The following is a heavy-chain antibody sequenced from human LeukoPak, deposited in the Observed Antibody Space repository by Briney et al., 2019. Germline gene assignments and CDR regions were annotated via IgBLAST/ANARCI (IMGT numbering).Heavy chain of an antibody. V-gene: IGHV1-2*04. J-gene: IGHJ6*02. Sequence: ASVKVSCEASGYTLTGYYMHWVRPAPGQGREWVGWINPKSGGTNYAQKFQGWVTMTRDTSISTAYMELSRLRSDDTAVYYCARGASSGAFYGMDVWGQGTTVTVSS. CDR1: GYTLTGYY. CDR2: INPKSGGT. CDR3: ARGASSGAFYGMDV. D-gene: IGHD3-10*01.